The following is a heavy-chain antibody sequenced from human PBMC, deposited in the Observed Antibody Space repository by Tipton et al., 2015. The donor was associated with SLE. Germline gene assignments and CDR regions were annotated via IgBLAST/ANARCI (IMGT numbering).Heavy chain of an antibody. D-gene: IGHD4-11*01. Sequence: SLRLSCAASGFTFNIYAMSWVRQAPGKGLEWVSGISGSGETTFHADSVKGRFSISRDNSNNTLYLQMNSLRAEDTAVYYCARIPTTVYWYFDLWGRGTLVTVSS. CDR3: ARIPTTVYWYFDL. V-gene: IGHV3-23*01. CDR2: ISGSGETT. CDR1: GFTFNIYA. J-gene: IGHJ2*01.